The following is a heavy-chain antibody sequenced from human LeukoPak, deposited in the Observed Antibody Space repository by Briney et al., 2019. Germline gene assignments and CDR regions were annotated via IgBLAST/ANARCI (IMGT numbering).Heavy chain of an antibody. CDR2: IYPGDSDT. CDR1: GYSFSSYW. V-gene: IGHV5-51*01. D-gene: IGHD3-10*01. CDR3: ARQTREYVSGSYRNDFDY. Sequence: GESLKISCKGSGYSFSSYWIAWVRQLPGKGLEWMGIIYPGDSDTRYSPSFQGQVTISADKSISTAYLQWSTLKASDTAMYYCARQTREYVSGSYRNDFDYWGQGTLVTVSS. J-gene: IGHJ4*02.